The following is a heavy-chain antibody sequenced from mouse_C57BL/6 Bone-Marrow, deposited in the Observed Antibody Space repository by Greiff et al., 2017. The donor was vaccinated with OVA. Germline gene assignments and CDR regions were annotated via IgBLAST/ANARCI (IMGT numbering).Heavy chain of an antibody. D-gene: IGHD4-1*01. CDR2: IYWGDDT. CDR1: GFSLSTSGMG. V-gene: IGHV8-12*01. CDR3: ARREPWDPYAMDD. J-gene: IGHJ4*01. Sequence: QVQLQESGPGLLQSSQTLSLTCSFSGFSLSTSGMGVSWLRQPSGKGLEWLAHIYWGDDTRYNPSLKSRLTISKDTSRNQVFRKITGVDTADTATYYCARREPWDPYAMDDWGQGTAVTVSS.